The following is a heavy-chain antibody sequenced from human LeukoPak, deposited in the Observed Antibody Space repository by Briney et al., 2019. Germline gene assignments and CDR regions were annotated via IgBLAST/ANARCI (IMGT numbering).Heavy chain of an antibody. CDR3: ARDQVQRWLAFDY. D-gene: IGHD6-19*01. Sequence: GGSLRLSCAASGFTFSSYAMHWVRQAPGKGLEWVAVISYDGSNKYYADSVKGRFTISRDNSKNTLYLQVNSLRAEDTAVYYCARDQVQRWLAFDYWGQGTLVTVSS. CDR1: GFTFSSYA. J-gene: IGHJ4*02. CDR2: ISYDGSNK. V-gene: IGHV3-30-3*01.